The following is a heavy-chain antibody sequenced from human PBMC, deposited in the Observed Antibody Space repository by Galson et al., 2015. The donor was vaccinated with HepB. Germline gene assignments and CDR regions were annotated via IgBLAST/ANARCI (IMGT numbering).Heavy chain of an antibody. J-gene: IGHJ5*02. CDR3: AREVQQWLVPGRPITYNWFDP. V-gene: IGHV1-46*04. CDR2: INPSGGST. D-gene: IGHD6-19*01. CDR1: GYTFTSYY. Sequence: SVKVSCKASGYTFTSYYMHWVRQAPGQRLEWMGIINPSGGSTSYAQKLQGRVTMTRDTSTSTVYMELSSLRSEDTAVYYCAREVQQWLVPGRPITYNWFDPWGQGTLVTVSS.